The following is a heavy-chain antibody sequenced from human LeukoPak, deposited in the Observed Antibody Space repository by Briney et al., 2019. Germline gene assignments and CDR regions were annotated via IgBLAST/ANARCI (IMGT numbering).Heavy chain of an antibody. V-gene: IGHV1-2*02. CDR1: GYTFSGYY. J-gene: IGHJ6*03. Sequence: ASVKVSCKASGYTFSGYYVNWVRQAPGQGLEWVGWINPKNGGTHFAQKFRGRVTMTRDTSISTAYYCTRSLDSSMAAYFYYYMDVWGEGTTITVSS. D-gene: IGHD2/OR15-2a*01. CDR2: INPKNGGT. CDR3: YMDV.